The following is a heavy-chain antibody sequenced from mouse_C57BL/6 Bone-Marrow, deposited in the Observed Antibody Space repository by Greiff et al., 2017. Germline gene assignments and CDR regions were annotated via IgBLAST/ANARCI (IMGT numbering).Heavy chain of an antibody. J-gene: IGHJ4*01. CDR3: ARGGITLYYAMDY. CDR2: ISSGGSYT. D-gene: IGHD2-4*01. V-gene: IGHV5-6*01. Sequence: EVKLQESGGDLVKPGGSLKLSCAASGFTFSSYGMSWVRQTPDKRLEWVATISSGGSYTSYPDSVKGRFTISRDNAKNTLYLQMSSLKSEDTAMYYCARGGITLYYAMDYWGQGTSVTVSS. CDR1: GFTFSSYG.